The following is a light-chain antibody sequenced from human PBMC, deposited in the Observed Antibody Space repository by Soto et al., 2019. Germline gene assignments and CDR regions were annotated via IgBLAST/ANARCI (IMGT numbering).Light chain of an antibody. CDR2: DVN. CDR1: SSDIGAYNF. V-gene: IGLV2-14*03. Sequence: SALTQPASVSRSPGQSIPISCTGTSSDIGAYNFVSWYQQHPGKAPKLMLYDVNIRPSGVSNRFSGSKSGNTASLTISGLQAEDEADYYCTSWTTSTTMIFGGGTKVTVL. CDR3: TSWTTSTTMI. J-gene: IGLJ2*01.